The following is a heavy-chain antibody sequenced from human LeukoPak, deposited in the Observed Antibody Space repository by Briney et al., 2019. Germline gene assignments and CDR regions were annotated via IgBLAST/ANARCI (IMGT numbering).Heavy chain of an antibody. CDR1: GFTISGSA. CDR2: IRSKSNNYAT. D-gene: IGHD3-22*01. V-gene: IGHV3-73*01. J-gene: IGHJ3*02. Sequence: GGSLRLSCAASGFTISGSAMHWVRHAPGKGLEWVGRIRSKSNNYATAYSASVSGRLTISRDDSKNTAYLQMNSLKIEDTAVYYCARPNFHSSGFDIWGQGTMVTVSS. CDR3: ARPNFHSSGFDI.